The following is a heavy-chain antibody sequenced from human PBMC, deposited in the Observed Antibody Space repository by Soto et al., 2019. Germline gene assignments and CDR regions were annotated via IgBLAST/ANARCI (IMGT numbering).Heavy chain of an antibody. J-gene: IGHJ4*02. CDR3: AKVPSLYYDSHLARDY. CDR2: ISGSGGST. D-gene: IGHD3-22*01. Sequence: GSLRLCCAASGFTFSSYAMSWVRQAPGKGLEWVSAISGSGGSTYYADSVKGRFTISRDNSKNTLYLQMNSLRAEDTAVYYCAKVPSLYYDSHLARDYWGQGTLVTVSS. V-gene: IGHV3-23*01. CDR1: GFTFSSYA.